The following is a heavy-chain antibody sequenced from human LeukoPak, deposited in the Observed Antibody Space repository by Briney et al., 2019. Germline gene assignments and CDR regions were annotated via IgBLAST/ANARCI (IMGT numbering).Heavy chain of an antibody. D-gene: IGHD3-3*01. J-gene: IGHJ4*02. Sequence: SETLSLTCTVSGGSISSYYWSWIRQPPGKGLEWIGYIYYSGSTNYNPSLKSRVTISVDTSKNQFSLKLSSVTAADTAVYYCARGSNYDFWSGSSFDYWGQGTLVTVSS. V-gene: IGHV4-59*01. CDR1: GGSISSYY. CDR2: IYYSGST. CDR3: ARGSNYDFWSGSSFDY.